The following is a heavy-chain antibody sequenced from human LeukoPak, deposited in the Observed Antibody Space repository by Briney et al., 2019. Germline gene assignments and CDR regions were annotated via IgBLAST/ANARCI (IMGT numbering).Heavy chain of an antibody. CDR1: GFTFSSYA. CDR3: ASLGYCSGGSCYLSPDPDAFDI. Sequence: GSLRLSCAASGFTFSSYAMHWVRQAPGKGLEWVAVISYDGSNKYYADSVKGRFTISRDNSKNTLYLQMNSLRAEDTAAYYCASLGYCSGGSCYLSPDPDAFDIWGQGTMVTVSS. V-gene: IGHV3-30*04. D-gene: IGHD2-15*01. J-gene: IGHJ3*02. CDR2: ISYDGSNK.